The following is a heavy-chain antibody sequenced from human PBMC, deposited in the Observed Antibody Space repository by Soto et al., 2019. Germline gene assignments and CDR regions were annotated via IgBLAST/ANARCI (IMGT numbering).Heavy chain of an antibody. D-gene: IGHD6-13*01. CDR3: ARGAWGAAAGTGESDY. CDR1: GGTFSSYA. V-gene: IGHV1-69*12. Sequence: QVQLVQSGAEVKKPGSSVKVSCKASGGTFSSYAISWVRQAPGQGLEWMGGIIPIFGTANYAQKFQGRVTITADESTSPAYMELSSLRSEDTAVYYCARGAWGAAAGTGESDYWGQGTLVTVSS. J-gene: IGHJ4*02. CDR2: IIPIFGTA.